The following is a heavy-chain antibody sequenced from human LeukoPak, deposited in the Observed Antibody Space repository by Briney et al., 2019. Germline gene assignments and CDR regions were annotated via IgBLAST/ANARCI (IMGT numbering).Heavy chain of an antibody. Sequence: GGSLRLSCAASGFIFNSYAVHWVRQAPGKGLEWVAIVSYDGSNKYYADSVKGRFTISRDNAKNSLYLQMNSLRAEDTAVYYCARMRYSGYGGSFDIWGQGTMVTVSS. J-gene: IGHJ3*02. CDR3: ARMRYSGYGGSFDI. CDR2: VSYDGSNK. D-gene: IGHD5-12*01. CDR1: GFIFNSYA. V-gene: IGHV3-30-3*01.